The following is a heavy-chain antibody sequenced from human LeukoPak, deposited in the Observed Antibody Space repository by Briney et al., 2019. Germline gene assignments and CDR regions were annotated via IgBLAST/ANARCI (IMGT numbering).Heavy chain of an antibody. CDR2: IIPIFGTA. CDR3: ARQTTHDYYDSSGQTDAFDI. CDR1: GGTFSSYA. D-gene: IGHD3-22*01. Sequence: VASVKVSCKASGGTFSSYAFSWVRQAPGQGLEWMGGIIPIFGTANYAQKFQSRVTITTDESRSTAYMELSSLRSEDTAVYYCARQTTHDYYDSSGQTDAFDIWGQGTMVTVSS. V-gene: IGHV1-69*05. J-gene: IGHJ3*02.